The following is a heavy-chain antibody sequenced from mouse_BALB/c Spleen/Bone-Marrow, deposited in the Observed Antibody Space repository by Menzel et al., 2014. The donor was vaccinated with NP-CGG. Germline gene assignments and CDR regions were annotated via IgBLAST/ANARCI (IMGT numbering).Heavy chain of an antibody. V-gene: IGHV2-9*02. CDR3: ARDYDEWFAY. D-gene: IGHD2-12*01. J-gene: IGHJ3*01. CDR1: GFSLTSYG. CDR2: IWAGGST. Sequence: QLQQSGPGLVAPSQSLSITCTVSGFSLTSYGVHWVRQPPGKGLEWLGVIWAGGSTNYNSALMSRLSISKDNSKSQVFLKMNSLQTDDTAMYYCARDYDEWFAYWGQGTLVTVSA.